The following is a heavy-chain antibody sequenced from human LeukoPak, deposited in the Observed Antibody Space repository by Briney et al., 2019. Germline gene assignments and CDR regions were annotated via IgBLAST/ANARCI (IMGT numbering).Heavy chain of an antibody. Sequence: ASVKVSCKASGYTFTSYVISWVRQAPGQGLEWMGWISAYNGNTNYAQKLQGRVTMTTDTSTSTAYMELRSLRSDDTAVYYCARWKYYDFWSGSSFYYYMDVWGKGTTVTVSS. V-gene: IGHV1-18*01. CDR2: ISAYNGNT. J-gene: IGHJ6*03. CDR3: ARWKYYDFWSGSSFYYYMDV. CDR1: GYTFTSYV. D-gene: IGHD3-3*01.